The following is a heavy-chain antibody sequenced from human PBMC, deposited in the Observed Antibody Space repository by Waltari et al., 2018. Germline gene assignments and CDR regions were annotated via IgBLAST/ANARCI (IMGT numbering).Heavy chain of an antibody. D-gene: IGHD3-10*01. CDR2: INEDGSDI. CDR3: ARDMGQYTNYVAY. Sequence: EVQLVESGGGLVQPGGSLRLSCAASGFTFGTHWMSWVRQAPGKGLEWVDNINEDGSDIYYVDSVKGRFTISRDNAKNSLYLQMNSLRAEDTAVYYCARDMGQYTNYVAYWGQGTLVIVSS. J-gene: IGHJ4*02. V-gene: IGHV3-7*03. CDR1: GFTFGTHW.